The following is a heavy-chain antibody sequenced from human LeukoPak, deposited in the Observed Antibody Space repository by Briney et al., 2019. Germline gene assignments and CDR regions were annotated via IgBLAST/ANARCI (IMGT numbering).Heavy chain of an antibody. CDR2: INSDGSST. CDR3: ARTKQWLDDAFDI. J-gene: IGHJ3*02. Sequence: GGSLRLSCAASGFTFSNYLMTWVRQAPGKGLVWVSRINSDGSSTDYADSVKGRFTISRDNAKNTLYLQMNSLRAEDTAVYYCARTKQWLDDAFDIWGQGTMVTVSS. V-gene: IGHV3-74*01. D-gene: IGHD6-19*01. CDR1: GFTFSNYL.